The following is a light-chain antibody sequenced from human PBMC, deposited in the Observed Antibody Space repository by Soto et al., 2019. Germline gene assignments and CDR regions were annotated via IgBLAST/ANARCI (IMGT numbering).Light chain of an antibody. Sequence: QSALTQPASVSGSPGQSITISCTGTSSDVGSYNLVSWYQQHPGKAPKLMIYEGSKRPSGGSNRFSGSKSGNTASLTISGPPAEDEADYYCCSYAGSSTVVFGGGTKLTVL. CDR1: SSDVGSYNL. V-gene: IGLV2-23*01. J-gene: IGLJ2*01. CDR2: EGS. CDR3: CSYAGSSTVV.